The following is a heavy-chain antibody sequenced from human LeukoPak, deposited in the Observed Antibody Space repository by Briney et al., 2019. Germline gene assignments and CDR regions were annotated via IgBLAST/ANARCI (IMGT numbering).Heavy chain of an antibody. V-gene: IGHV3-53*04. CDR2: IYSGGST. Sequence: GGSLRLSCAASGFAFSICGMSWVRLPPGEGVGWVSVIYSGGSTYYADSVKGRFTISRHNSKNTLYLQMNSLRAEDTAVYYCARAPEWLIFDYWGQGTLVTVSS. CDR1: GFAFSICG. D-gene: IGHD6-19*01. J-gene: IGHJ4*02. CDR3: ARAPEWLIFDY.